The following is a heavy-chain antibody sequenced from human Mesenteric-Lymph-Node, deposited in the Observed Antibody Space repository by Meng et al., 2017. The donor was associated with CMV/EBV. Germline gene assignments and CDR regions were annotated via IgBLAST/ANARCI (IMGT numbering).Heavy chain of an antibody. Sequence: GESLKISCAASGFTFSSYAMHWVRQAPGKGLEWVAVISYDGSNKYYADSVKGRFTISRDNSKNTLYLQMNSLRAEDTAVYYCAREGPGIAAEGGNSAFDIWGQGTMVTVSS. V-gene: IGHV3-30-3*01. CDR2: ISYDGSNK. CDR1: GFTFSSYA. D-gene: IGHD6-13*01. J-gene: IGHJ3*02. CDR3: AREGPGIAAEGGNSAFDI.